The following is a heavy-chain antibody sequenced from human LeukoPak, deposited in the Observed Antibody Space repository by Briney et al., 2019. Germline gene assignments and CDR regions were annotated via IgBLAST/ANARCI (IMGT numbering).Heavy chain of an antibody. CDR3: ARSGGVPFDY. D-gene: IGHD3-10*01. Sequence: SQTLSLTCTVSGGSIGSGGYYWSWIRQHPGKGLEWIGYIYYSGSTYYNPSLKSRVTISVDTSKNQFSLKLSSVTAADTAVYYCARSGGVPFDYWGQGTLVTVSS. J-gene: IGHJ4*02. CDR2: IYYSGST. V-gene: IGHV4-31*03. CDR1: GGSIGSGGYY.